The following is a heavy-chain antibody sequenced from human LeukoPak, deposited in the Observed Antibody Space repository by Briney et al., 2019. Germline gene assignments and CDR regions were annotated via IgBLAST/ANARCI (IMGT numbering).Heavy chain of an antibody. Sequence: GGSLRLSCAASGFTFSSYWMSWVRQAPGKGLEWVANIKQDGSEKYYVDSVKGRFTISRDNAKNSLYLQMNSLRAEDTAVYYCARDQSSGWHRAFDIWGQGTMVTVSS. V-gene: IGHV3-7*01. D-gene: IGHD6-19*01. CDR2: IKQDGSEK. CDR3: ARDQSSGWHRAFDI. J-gene: IGHJ3*02. CDR1: GFTFSSYW.